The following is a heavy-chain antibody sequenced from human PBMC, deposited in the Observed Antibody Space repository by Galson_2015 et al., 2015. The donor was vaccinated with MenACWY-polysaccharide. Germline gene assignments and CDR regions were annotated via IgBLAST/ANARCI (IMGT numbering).Heavy chain of an antibody. CDR3: ARWTSRGNPDGYLDY. Sequence: SVQVSCKASGYNFNSYDINWVRQATGQGLEWMGWMNPNSGNTGYAQKLQGIVTMTRDTSINTAYMELRSLTSEDTAVYYCARWTSRGNPDGYLDYWGHGTQVTVSS. J-gene: IGHJ4*01. D-gene: IGHD2/OR15-2a*01. CDR2: MNPNSGNT. V-gene: IGHV1-8*01. CDR1: GYNFNSYD.